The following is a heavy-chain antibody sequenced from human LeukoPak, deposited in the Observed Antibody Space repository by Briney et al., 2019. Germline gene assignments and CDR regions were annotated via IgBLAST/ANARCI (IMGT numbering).Heavy chain of an antibody. CDR3: ARERGRGIADRDFDY. Sequence: PGGSLRLSCAASGFTFSSYWMHWVRQAPGKGLVWVSRINSDGSSTSYADSVKGRFTISRDNAKNTLYLQMNTLRAEDTAVYYCARERGRGIADRDFDYWGQGTLVTVSS. J-gene: IGHJ4*02. CDR2: INSDGSST. CDR1: GFTFSSYW. D-gene: IGHD6-13*01. V-gene: IGHV3-74*01.